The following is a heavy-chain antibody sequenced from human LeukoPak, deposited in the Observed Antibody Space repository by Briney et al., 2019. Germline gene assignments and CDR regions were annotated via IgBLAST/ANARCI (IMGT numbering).Heavy chain of an antibody. J-gene: IGHJ5*02. CDR3: ARSKGGRGFDP. CDR2: INHSGST. D-gene: IGHD3-16*01. Sequence: SETLSLACAVYGGSFSGYYWSWIRQPPGKGLEWIGEINHSGSTNYNPSLKSRVTISVDTSKNQFSLKLSSVTAADTAVYYCARSKGGRGFDPWGQGTLVTVSS. V-gene: IGHV4-34*01. CDR1: GGSFSGYY.